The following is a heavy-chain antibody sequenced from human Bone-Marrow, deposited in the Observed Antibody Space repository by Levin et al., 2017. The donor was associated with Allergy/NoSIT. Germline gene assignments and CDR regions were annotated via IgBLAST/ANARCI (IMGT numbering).Heavy chain of an antibody. V-gene: IGHV4-34*01. Sequence: SQTLSLTCAVYGGSFNDYYWSWIRQPPGKGLEWIGEIYHSGSTNYNPSLKSRVAMSTDAPKNQFSLRLRSVTAADTAVYYCARGRRYFDWLGEGHHDMDVWGKGTPVTVSS. J-gene: IGHJ6*03. D-gene: IGHD3-9*01. CDR3: ARGRRYFDWLGEGHHDMDV. CDR2: IYHSGST. CDR1: GGSFNDYY.